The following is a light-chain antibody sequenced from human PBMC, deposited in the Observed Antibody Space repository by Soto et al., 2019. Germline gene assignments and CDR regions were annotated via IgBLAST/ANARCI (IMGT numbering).Light chain of an antibody. J-gene: IGLJ2*01. CDR1: SSNIGSNT. CDR2: SNN. CDR3: AAWDDSLNGLVV. Sequence: QAVVTQPPSGSGTPGQRVTISCSGSSSNIGSNTVNWYQQLPGTAPKLLIYSNNQRPSGVPDRFSGSKSGTSASLAISGLQSEDEADYYCAAWDDSLNGLVVFGGGTKLTVL. V-gene: IGLV1-44*01.